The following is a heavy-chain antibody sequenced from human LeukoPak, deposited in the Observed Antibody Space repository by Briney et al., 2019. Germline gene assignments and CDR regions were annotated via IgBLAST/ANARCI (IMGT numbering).Heavy chain of an antibody. CDR2: IYYSGST. J-gene: IGHJ3*02. Sequence: SETLSLTCTVSGGSISSYYWSWIRQPPGKGLEWIGYIYYSGSTNYNPSLKSRVTISVDTSKNQFSLKLSSVTAADTAVYYCARHYYDSSGANDAFDIWGQGTMVTVSS. D-gene: IGHD3-22*01. CDR3: ARHYYDSSGANDAFDI. V-gene: IGHV4-59*01. CDR1: GGSISSYY.